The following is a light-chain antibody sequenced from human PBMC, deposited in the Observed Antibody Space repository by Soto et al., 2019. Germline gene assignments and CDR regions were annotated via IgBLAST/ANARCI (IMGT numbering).Light chain of an antibody. CDR3: QQFGGSPALT. Sequence: EIIMTQSPGTLSVSPGERATLSCRAAQGVTTNFAWYQQKSGQSPRLLIYDVSNRATGVPARFSGSGSETDFTLTISGLRSEDSAVYYCQQFGGSPALTFGGGTKVDIK. J-gene: IGKJ4*01. CDR2: DVS. V-gene: IGKV3-15*01. CDR1: QGVTTN.